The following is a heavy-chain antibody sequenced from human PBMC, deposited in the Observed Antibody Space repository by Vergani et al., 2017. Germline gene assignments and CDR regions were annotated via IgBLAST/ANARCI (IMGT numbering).Heavy chain of an antibody. CDR2: VYPSGTT. D-gene: IGHD3/OR15-3a*01. CDR1: GGSIRSSNYY. J-gene: IGHJ5*02. CDR3: ARGETRTDWFDP. Sequence: QLQLQESGPGLVKPSATLSLTCSVSGGSIRSSNYYWGWIRQPPGKGLEWMGRVYPSGTTNYNPSLNGRVTIFVDKSKNLLSLRLNSVTAADTAVYYCARGETRTDWFDPWGQGTLVIVSS. V-gene: IGHV4-39*01.